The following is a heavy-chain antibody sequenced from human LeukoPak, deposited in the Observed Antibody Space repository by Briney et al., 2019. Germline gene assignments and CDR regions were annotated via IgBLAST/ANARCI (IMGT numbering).Heavy chain of an antibody. D-gene: IGHD5-24*01. Sequence: GGSLRLSCAASGFTFSSYDMHWVRQPTGKGLEWVSTIGTAGDTYYPGSVKGRFTISRENAKNSLYLQMNSLRAGDTAVYYCARSRNGYNLWYFDLWGRGTLVTVSS. V-gene: IGHV3-13*01. J-gene: IGHJ2*01. CDR1: GFTFSSYD. CDR2: IGTAGDT. CDR3: ARSRNGYNLWYFDL.